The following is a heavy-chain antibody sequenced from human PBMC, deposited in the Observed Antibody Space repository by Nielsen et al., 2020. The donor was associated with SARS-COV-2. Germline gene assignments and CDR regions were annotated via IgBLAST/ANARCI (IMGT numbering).Heavy chain of an antibody. CDR2: ISSSSSYT. V-gene: IGHV3-11*03. J-gene: IGHJ3*02. CDR3: ATSVSTGPTASGAFDI. D-gene: IGHD4-11*01. CDR1: GFTFSDYY. Sequence: GESLKISCAASGFTFSDYYMSWIRQAPGKGLEWVSYISSSSSYTNYADSVKGRFTISRHNSKNTVYLQMNSLRAEDTAVYYCATSVSTGPTASGAFDIWGQGTMVTVSS.